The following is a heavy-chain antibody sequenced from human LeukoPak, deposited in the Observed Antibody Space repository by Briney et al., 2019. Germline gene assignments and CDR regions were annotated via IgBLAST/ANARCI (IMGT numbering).Heavy chain of an antibody. CDR3: ARDAIRGYSYGYHSGAANWFDP. CDR1: GYTFTGYY. D-gene: IGHD5-18*01. J-gene: IGHJ5*02. CDR2: INPNSGGT. V-gene: IGHV1-2*02. Sequence: ASVTVSCKASGYTFTGYYMHWVRQAPGQGLEWMGWINPNSGGTNYAQKFQGRVTMTRDTSISTAYMELSRLRSDDTAVYYCARDAIRGYSYGYHSGAANWFDPWGQGALVTVSS.